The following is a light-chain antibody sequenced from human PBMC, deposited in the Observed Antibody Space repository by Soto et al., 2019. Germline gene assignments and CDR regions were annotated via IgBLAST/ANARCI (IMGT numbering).Light chain of an antibody. Sequence: QSALTQPASVSASPGQSITISCAGTSSDVGAYNYVSWYQQHPGKAPKVLIYEVSNRPSGISNRFSASKSGNTASLTISGLQAEDEAEYYCASYTSSSTWVFGGGTKLTVL. CDR3: ASYTSSSTWV. CDR1: SSDVGAYNY. CDR2: EVS. V-gene: IGLV2-14*01. J-gene: IGLJ3*02.